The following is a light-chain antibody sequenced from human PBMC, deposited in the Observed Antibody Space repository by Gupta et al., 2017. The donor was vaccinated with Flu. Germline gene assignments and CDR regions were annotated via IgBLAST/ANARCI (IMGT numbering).Light chain of an antibody. J-gene: IGKJ2*01. CDR1: QSVSVN. Sequence: TLSFSPGETVTLSCRASQSVSVNVAWYQQKPGQAPRLLIYGASTRATGVPARFSGSGSGTGFTLTIDSLQSEDFAVYDCQQDDSWPHSFGQGSKVEIK. CDR2: GAS. CDR3: QQDDSWPHS. V-gene: IGKV3-15*01.